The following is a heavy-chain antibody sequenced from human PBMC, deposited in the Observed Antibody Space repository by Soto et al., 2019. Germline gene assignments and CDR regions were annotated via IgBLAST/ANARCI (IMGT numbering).Heavy chain of an antibody. V-gene: IGHV1-2*04. CDR1: GYTFTGYY. D-gene: IGHD3-22*01. J-gene: IGHJ4*02. CDR3: ARGVKYYYDSSGYYSTGLVDY. CDR2: INPNSGGT. Sequence: ASVKVSCKASGYTFTGYYMHWVRPAPGQGLEWMGWINPNSGGTNYAQKFQGWVTMTRDTSSSTAYMELSRLRSDDTAVYYCARGVKYYYDSSGYYSTGLVDYGGQGTLVTVSS.